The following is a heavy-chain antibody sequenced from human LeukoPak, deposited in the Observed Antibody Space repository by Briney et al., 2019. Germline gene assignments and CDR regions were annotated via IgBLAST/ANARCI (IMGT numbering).Heavy chain of an antibody. CDR3: AKDLDSSGYYQSGFDY. D-gene: IGHD3-22*01. Sequence: TGGSLRLSCAASGFTFSSYAMSWVRQAPGKGLEWVSAISGSGGSTYYADSVKGRFTISRDNSKNTLYLQMNSLRAEDTAVYYCAKDLDSSGYYQSGFDYWGQGTLVTVSS. V-gene: IGHV3-23*01. CDR2: ISGSGGST. CDR1: GFTFSSYA. J-gene: IGHJ4*02.